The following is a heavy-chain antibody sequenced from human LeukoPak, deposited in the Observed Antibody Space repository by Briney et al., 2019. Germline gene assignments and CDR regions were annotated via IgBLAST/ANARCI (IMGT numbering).Heavy chain of an antibody. J-gene: IGHJ4*02. CDR2: IDHSGST. CDR1: GGSFSGYY. D-gene: IGHD7-27*01. Sequence: SETLSLTCAVYGGSFSGYYWTWIRRPPGKGLEWIGEIDHSGSTNYNPSLQRRVTISLDTSKNQFSLQLSSVTAADTAVYYCARQPNWGGNYWGQGTLVTVSS. CDR3: ARQPNWGGNY. V-gene: IGHV4-34*01.